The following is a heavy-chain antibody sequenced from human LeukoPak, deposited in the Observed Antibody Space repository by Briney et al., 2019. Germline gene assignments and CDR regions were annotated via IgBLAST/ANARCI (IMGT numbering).Heavy chain of an antibody. Sequence: GGSLRLSCAASGFVFSSHAMNWVRQAPGKGLESVSSISSSSSYIYYADSVKGRFTVSRDNAKNSLYLQMNSLRADDTAVYYCAREVRTGYFLYGMDVWGQGTTVTVSS. CDR1: GFVFSSHA. V-gene: IGHV3-21*01. CDR2: ISSSSSYI. J-gene: IGHJ6*02. CDR3: AREVRTGYFLYGMDV. D-gene: IGHD3/OR15-3a*01.